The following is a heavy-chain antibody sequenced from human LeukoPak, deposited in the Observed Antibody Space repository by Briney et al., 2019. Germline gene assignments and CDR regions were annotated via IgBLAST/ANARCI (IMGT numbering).Heavy chain of an antibody. J-gene: IGHJ4*02. D-gene: IGHD3-22*01. V-gene: IGHV3-30*18. CDR2: ISYDGSNK. Sequence: QPGSSLRLSCAASGFTFSSYGMDWVRQARGKGLEWVAVISYDGSNKYYADSVKGRFTISRDNSKNTLYLQMNSLRAEDTAVYYCAKRYYDSSGNDYWGQGTLVTVSS. CDR3: AKRYYDSSGNDY. CDR1: GFTFSSYG.